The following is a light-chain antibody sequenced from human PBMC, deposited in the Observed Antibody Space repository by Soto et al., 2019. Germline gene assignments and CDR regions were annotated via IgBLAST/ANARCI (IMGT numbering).Light chain of an antibody. CDR2: DAS. CDR3: QQYNSSTLS. CDR1: QSISSF. V-gene: IGKV1-5*01. Sequence: DIQMTQSPSTLSASVGDRVTITCRPSQSISSFLAWFQQRPGKAPKFLIYDASSLESGVPSRFSGSGSGTEFTLTISSLQPDDFATYYCQQYNSSTLSFGGGTKVDIX. J-gene: IGKJ4*01.